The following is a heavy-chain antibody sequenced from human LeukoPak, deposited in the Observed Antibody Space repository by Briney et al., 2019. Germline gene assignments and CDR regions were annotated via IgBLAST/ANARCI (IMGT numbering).Heavy chain of an antibody. CDR1: GFTFSSYA. D-gene: IGHD5-24*01. J-gene: IGHJ4*02. CDR3: AREDGYNYDYFDY. CDR2: ISYDGSNK. V-gene: IGHV3-30-3*01. Sequence: GGSLRLSCAASGFTFSSYAMHWVRQAPGKGLEWVAVISYDGSNKYYADSVKGRFTISRDNSKNTLYLQMNSLRAEDTAAYYCAREDGYNYDYFDYWGQGTLVTVSS.